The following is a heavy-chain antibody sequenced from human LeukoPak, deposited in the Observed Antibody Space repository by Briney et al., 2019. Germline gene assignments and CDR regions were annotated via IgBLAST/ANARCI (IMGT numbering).Heavy chain of an antibody. Sequence: GASVKVSCKASGYTCTSYDINWVRQATGPGLEWMGWMNPNSGKTGYAQKSQGRVTMTRSTSISTAYMELSSLRSEDTAVYYCARAGLQEVWYYYGMDVWGQGTTVTVSS. D-gene: IGHD5-18*01. V-gene: IGHV1-8*01. CDR2: MNPNSGKT. CDR1: GYTCTSYD. CDR3: ARAGLQEVWYYYGMDV. J-gene: IGHJ6*02.